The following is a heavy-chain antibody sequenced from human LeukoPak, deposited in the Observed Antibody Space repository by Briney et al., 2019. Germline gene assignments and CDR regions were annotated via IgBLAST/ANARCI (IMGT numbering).Heavy chain of an antibody. J-gene: IGHJ4*02. D-gene: IGHD6-13*01. Sequence: PGGSLRLSCAASGFTFSSYNMNWVRQAPGKGLEWVSYISSRSSTICYADSVKGRFTVSRDNAKNSLYLQMNSLRDEDTAVYYCAREYSSRLDYWGQGTLVTVSS. CDR1: GFTFSSYN. V-gene: IGHV3-48*02. CDR3: AREYSSRLDY. CDR2: ISSRSSTI.